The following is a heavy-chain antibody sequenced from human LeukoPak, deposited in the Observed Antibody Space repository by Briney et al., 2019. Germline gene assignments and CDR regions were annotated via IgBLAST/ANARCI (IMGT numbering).Heavy chain of an antibody. CDR3: ARDRARATEGPELDY. CDR2: ISSSGRTI. J-gene: IGHJ4*02. D-gene: IGHD1-26*01. V-gene: IGHV3-48*04. CDR1: GFTIIYYS. Sequence: GGSLRLSCAASGFTIIYYSMTWVRQAPGKGLEWISYISSSGRTIYYADSVKGRFTISRDNAKNSVYLQMNSLSAEDTAVYYCARDRARATEGPELDYWGQGTLVTVSS.